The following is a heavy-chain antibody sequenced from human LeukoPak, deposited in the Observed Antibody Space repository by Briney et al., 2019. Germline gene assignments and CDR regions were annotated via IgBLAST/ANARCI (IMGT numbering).Heavy chain of an antibody. Sequence: ASVKVSCKASGYTLSSYGISWVRQAPGQGREWMGWISGYNGNANYAQKLQGRVTMTTDTSTSTAYMELRSLRSDDTAVYYCARENFPTIRGYCTGGSCALDFWGQGTLVTVSS. D-gene: IGHD2-15*01. V-gene: IGHV1-18*01. CDR3: ARENFPTIRGYCTGGSCALDF. CDR1: GYTLSSYG. CDR2: ISGYNGNA. J-gene: IGHJ4*02.